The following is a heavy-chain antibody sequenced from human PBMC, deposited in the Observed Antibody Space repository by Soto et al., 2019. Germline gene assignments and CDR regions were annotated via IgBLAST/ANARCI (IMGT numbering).Heavy chain of an antibody. CDR3: ARDQIILRSTGTYAAIDP. V-gene: IGHV1-69*01. Sequence: QVGLVQSGTEVKKPGSSVKVSGMASGGTFDACAFTWVRQAPGQGLEWLGGIVPVLTTTNYAQKFQDRITIPADESTTSVFMELSTLRSDDTAVYYCARDQIILRSTGTYAAIDPWGQGTLVTVSS. J-gene: IGHJ5*02. CDR2: IVPVLTTT. CDR1: GGTFDACA. D-gene: IGHD3-9*01.